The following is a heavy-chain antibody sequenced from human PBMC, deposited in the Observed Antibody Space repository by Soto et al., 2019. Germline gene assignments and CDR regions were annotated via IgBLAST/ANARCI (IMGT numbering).Heavy chain of an antibody. Sequence: QVQLVESGGGLVKPGGSLRLSCAASGFTFSDYYMSWIRQAPGKGLEWVSYISSSSSYTNYADSVKGRFTISRDNAKNSLYLQMNSLRAEDTAVYYCARVNPYGSGSYRGFDYWGQGTLVTVSS. CDR3: ARVNPYGSGSYRGFDY. D-gene: IGHD3-10*01. V-gene: IGHV3-11*06. CDR2: ISSSSSYT. J-gene: IGHJ4*02. CDR1: GFTFSDYY.